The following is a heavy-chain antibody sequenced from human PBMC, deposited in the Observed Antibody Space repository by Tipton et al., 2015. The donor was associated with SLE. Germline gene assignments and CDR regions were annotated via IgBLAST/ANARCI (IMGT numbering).Heavy chain of an antibody. J-gene: IGHJ4*02. CDR1: GFTFSSYG. D-gene: IGHD3-22*01. CDR2: IRYDGSNK. Sequence: GSLRLSCAASGFTFSSYGMHWVRQAPGKGLEWVAFIRYDGSNKYYADSVKGRFTISRDNSKNTLYLQMNSLRAEDTAVYYCAKDGYYYDRNGYWGQRTLVTVSS. CDR3: AKDGYYYDRNGY. V-gene: IGHV3-30*02.